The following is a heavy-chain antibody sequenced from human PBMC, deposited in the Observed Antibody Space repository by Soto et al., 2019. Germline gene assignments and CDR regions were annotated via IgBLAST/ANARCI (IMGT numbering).Heavy chain of an antibody. Sequence: GSGPTLVNPTETLTLTCTVSGFSLSNARMGVSWIRQPPGKALEWLAHIFSNDGKSYSTSLKSRLTVSKDTSKSLVVLTMTNMDPVDTATYYCARMSSSGPQYYFDYWGQGTLVTVSS. J-gene: IGHJ4*02. D-gene: IGHD3-22*01. CDR2: IFSNDGK. CDR3: ARMSSSGPQYYFDY. V-gene: IGHV2-26*01. CDR1: GFSLSNARMG.